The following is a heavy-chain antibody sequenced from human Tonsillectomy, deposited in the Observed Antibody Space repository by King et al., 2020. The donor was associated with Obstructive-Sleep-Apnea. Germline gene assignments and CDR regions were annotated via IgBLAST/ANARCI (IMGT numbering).Heavy chain of an antibody. V-gene: IGHV3-9*01. D-gene: IGHD6-13*01. CDR2: ISWNSGSI. Sequence: VQLVGSGGGLVQPGRSLRLSCAASGFTFDDYAMHWVRHAPGKGLEWVSGISWNSGSIGYADSVKGRFTISRDNAKNSLYLQMNSLRAEDTALYYCAKSYSSSWHLGGYFDLWGRGTLVTVSS. CDR3: AKSYSSSWHLGGYFDL. CDR1: GFTFDDYA. J-gene: IGHJ2*01.